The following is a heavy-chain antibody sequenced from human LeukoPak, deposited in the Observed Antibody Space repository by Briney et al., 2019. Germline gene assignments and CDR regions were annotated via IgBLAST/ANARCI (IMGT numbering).Heavy chain of an antibody. D-gene: IGHD2-2*01. V-gene: IGHV1-2*02. Sequence: ASVKVSCKASGYTFNGYYMHWVRQAPGQGLEWMGWINPNSGGTSYAQKFQGRATMTTDTSISTAYMEVSRLESDDTAVYYCAKPLWYQLLQGYYGLDVWGQGTTVTVSS. CDR1: GYTFNGYY. CDR2: INPNSGGT. CDR3: AKPLWYQLLQGYYGLDV. J-gene: IGHJ6*02.